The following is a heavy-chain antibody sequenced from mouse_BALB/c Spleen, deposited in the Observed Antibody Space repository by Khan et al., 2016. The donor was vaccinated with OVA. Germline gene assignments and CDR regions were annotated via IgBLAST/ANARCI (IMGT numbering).Heavy chain of an antibody. CDR1: GYSITSDYA. J-gene: IGHJ2*01. CDR3: ARSGTITTVVATDFDY. CDR2: IKYSGST. D-gene: IGHD1-1*01. Sequence: EVQLQESGPGLVKPSQSLSLTCTVTGYSITSDYAWNWIRQFPGNKLEWMGYIKYSGSTSYNPSLKSRISITRDTSKNQFYLQLNSVTTEDTATDYCARSGTITTVVATDFDYWGQGTTRTVSS. V-gene: IGHV3-2*02.